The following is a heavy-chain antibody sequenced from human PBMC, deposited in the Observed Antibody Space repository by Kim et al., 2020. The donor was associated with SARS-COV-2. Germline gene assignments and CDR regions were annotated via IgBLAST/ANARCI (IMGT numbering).Heavy chain of an antibody. D-gene: IGHD6-13*01. J-gene: IGHJ4*02. Sequence: GGSLRLSCAASGFTFDDYAMHWVRQAPGKGLEWVSGISWNSGSIGYADSVKGRFTISRDNAKNSLYLQMNSLRAEDTALYYCAKDLYSSREGGYWGQGTLVTVSS. CDR1: GFTFDDYA. CDR2: ISWNSGSI. V-gene: IGHV3-9*01. CDR3: AKDLYSSREGGY.